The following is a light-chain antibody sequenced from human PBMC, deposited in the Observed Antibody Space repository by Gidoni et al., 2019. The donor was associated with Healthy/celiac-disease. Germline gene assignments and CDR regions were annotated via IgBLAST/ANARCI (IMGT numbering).Light chain of an antibody. CDR3: AAWDDSLNGYYV. Sequence: QSVLTQPPSASVTPGQRVTISCSGSISHIGSNPVNWYQQLPGTAPKLLIYSNNQRPSGVPDRFSGSKSGTSASLAISGLQSEDEADYYCAAWDDSLNGYYVFGTGTKVTVL. J-gene: IGLJ1*01. CDR2: SNN. V-gene: IGLV1-44*01. CDR1: ISHIGSNP.